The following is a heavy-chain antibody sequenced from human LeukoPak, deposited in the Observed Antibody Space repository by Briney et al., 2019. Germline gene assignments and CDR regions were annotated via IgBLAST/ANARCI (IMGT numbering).Heavy chain of an antibody. CDR2: ISSSGSTT. CDR3: ARGLLCGSYYHTFDY. V-gene: IGHV3-48*03. CDR1: GFTFSSYE. D-gene: IGHD1-26*01. Sequence: GGSLRLSCAASGFTFSSYEMNWVRQAPGKGLEWVSYISSSGSTTYYADSVKGRFTISRDNAKNSLHLQMNSLRAEDTAVYYCARGLLCGSYYHTFDYWGQGTLVTVSS. J-gene: IGHJ4*02.